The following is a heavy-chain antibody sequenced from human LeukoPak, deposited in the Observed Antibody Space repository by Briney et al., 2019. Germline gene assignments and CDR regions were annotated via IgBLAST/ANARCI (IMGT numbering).Heavy chain of an antibody. V-gene: IGHV4-39*07. CDR1: GGSISSSSYY. D-gene: IGHD3-3*02. CDR3: ARLRRSRLAEFDY. J-gene: IGHJ4*02. Sequence: NPSETLSLTCTVSGGSISSSSYYWGWIRQPPGKGLKWIGSISHSGSTYYNPSLKSRVTISVDTSKNQFSLKLSSLTAADTAVYYCARLRRSRLAEFDYWGQGTLVTVSS. CDR2: ISHSGST.